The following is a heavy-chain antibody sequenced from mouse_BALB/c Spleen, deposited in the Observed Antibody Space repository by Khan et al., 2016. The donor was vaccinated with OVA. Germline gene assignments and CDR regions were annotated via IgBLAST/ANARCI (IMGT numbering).Heavy chain of an antibody. J-gene: IGHJ1*01. CDR2: VNPNNGGT. CDR3: AIYHGYFDV. CDR1: GYSFTGYY. V-gene: IGHV1-26*01. Sequence: VRLKESGPDLVKPGASVKISCKASGYSFTGYYIHWVKQSHGKSLEWIGRVNPNNGGTSYNQKFKVKAILTVDKSSNTAYMELRSLTSEDSAVYSCAIYHGYFDVWGAGTTVTVSS. D-gene: IGHD1-1*01.